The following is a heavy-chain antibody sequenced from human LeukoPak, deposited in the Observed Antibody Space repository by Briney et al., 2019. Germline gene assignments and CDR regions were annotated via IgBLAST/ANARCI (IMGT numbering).Heavy chain of an antibody. J-gene: IGHJ4*02. Sequence: SETLSLTCAVYGGSFSSYYWSWIRQPPGKGLEWIGEINHSGSTNYNPSLKSRVTISVDTSKNQFSLKLSSVTAADTAVYYCARGNLYSSSWYLDDYWGQGTLVTVSS. CDR1: GGSFSSYY. CDR3: ARGNLYSSSWYLDDY. D-gene: IGHD6-13*01. CDR2: INHSGST. V-gene: IGHV4-34*01.